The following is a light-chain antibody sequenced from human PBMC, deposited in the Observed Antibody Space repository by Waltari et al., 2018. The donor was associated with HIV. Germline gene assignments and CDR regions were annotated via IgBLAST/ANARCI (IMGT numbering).Light chain of an antibody. CDR1: QSVSSY. J-gene: IGKJ2*01. CDR2: DAS. CDR3: QQRSNWPPYT. Sequence: EILLTQSPATLSSSPGERATLSCRASQSVSSYLAWYRQTPGQAPRLLIYDASNRATGIPARFSGSGSGTDFTLTITSLEPEDFAVYYCQQRSNWPPYTFGQGTKLEIK. V-gene: IGKV3-11*01.